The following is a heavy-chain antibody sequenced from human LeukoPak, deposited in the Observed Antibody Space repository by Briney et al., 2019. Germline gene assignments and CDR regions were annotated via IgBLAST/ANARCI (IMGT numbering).Heavy chain of an antibody. V-gene: IGHV1-3*03. CDR3: ARDQRGYSYGLVRYYYMDV. CDR2: INAGNGNT. D-gene: IGHD5-18*01. J-gene: IGHJ6*03. CDR1: GYTFTSYA. Sequence: GASVKVSCKASGYTFTSYAMHWVRQAPGQRLEWMGWINAGNGNTKYSQEFQGRVTITRDTSASTAYMELSSLRSEDMAVYYCARDQRGYSYGLVRYYYMDVWGKGTTVTVSS.